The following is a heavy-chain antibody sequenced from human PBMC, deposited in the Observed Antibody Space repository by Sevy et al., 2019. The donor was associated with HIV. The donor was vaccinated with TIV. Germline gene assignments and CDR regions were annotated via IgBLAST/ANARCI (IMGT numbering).Heavy chain of an antibody. D-gene: IGHD1-20*01. J-gene: IGHJ6*02. CDR1: GDSVSSNSAA. Sequence: SQTLSLTCAISGDSVSSNSAARNWVRQSPSRGLEWLGRTFYRSTWSVDYAASVKSRIIISRDTSKNQVSLQLKSVTPEDTAMYFCARDGLTYGGLDVWGQGTTVTVSS. CDR2: TFYRSTWSV. V-gene: IGHV6-1*01. CDR3: ARDGLTYGGLDV.